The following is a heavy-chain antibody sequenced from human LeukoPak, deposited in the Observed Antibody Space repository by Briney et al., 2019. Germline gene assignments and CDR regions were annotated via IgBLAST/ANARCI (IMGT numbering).Heavy chain of an antibody. V-gene: IGHV4-34*01. J-gene: IGHJ5*02. D-gene: IGHD6-13*01. CDR1: GGSFSGYF. CDR3: ATRPDIAAAGPGWFDP. Sequence: SETLSLTCAVYGGSFSGYFWSWIRQPPGKGLEWIGEINHSGSTNYNSSLKSRVTISVDTSKNQLSLKLNSVTAADTAVYYCATRPDIAAAGPGWFDPWGQGTLVTVS. CDR2: INHSGST.